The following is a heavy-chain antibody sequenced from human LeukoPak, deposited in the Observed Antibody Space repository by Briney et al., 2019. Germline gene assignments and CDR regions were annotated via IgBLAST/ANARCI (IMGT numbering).Heavy chain of an antibody. CDR2: INPSGGST. J-gene: IGHJ4*02. CDR3: ARAKQITIFGVAFDY. Sequence: ASVKVSCTASGYTFTSYYMHWVRQAPGQGLEWMGIINPSGGSTSYAQKFQGRVTMTRDTSTSTVYMELSSLRSEDTAVYYCARAKQITIFGVAFDYWGQGTLVTVSS. CDR1: GYTFTSYY. D-gene: IGHD3-3*01. V-gene: IGHV1-46*01.